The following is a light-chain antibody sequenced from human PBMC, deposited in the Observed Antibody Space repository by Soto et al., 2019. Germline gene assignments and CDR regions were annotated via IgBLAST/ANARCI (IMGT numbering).Light chain of an antibody. J-gene: IGLJ3*02. V-gene: IGLV1-44*01. CDR1: SSSIGTDT. CDR3: ATWDDDLNGVV. CDR2: GNY. Sequence: QPVLTQPPSMSGTPGQGVTISCSGSSSSIGTDTVNWYQQLPGTAPKLLIYGNYQRPSGVPDRFSGSKSGTSASLAISGLRSEDEAEYFCATWDDDLNGVVFGGGTKLTVL.